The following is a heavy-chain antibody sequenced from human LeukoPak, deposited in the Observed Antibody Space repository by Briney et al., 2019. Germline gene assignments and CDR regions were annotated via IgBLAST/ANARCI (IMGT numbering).Heavy chain of an antibody. Sequence: PGGSLRLSCAASGFTFSNAWMSWVRQAPGKGLEWVAVISYDGSNKYYADSVKGRFIISRDNSNNTLYLQMNSLRAEDTAVYYCTRDQLGGYNYRNPGNYYYYGMDVWGQGTTVTVSS. J-gene: IGHJ6*02. V-gene: IGHV3-30*03. CDR3: TRDQLGGYNYRNPGNYYYYGMDV. D-gene: IGHD5-24*01. CDR1: GFTFSNAW. CDR2: ISYDGSNK.